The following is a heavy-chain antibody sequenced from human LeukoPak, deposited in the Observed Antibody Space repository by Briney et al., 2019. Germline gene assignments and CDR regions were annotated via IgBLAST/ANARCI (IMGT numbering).Heavy chain of an antibody. J-gene: IGHJ4*02. CDR3: TREYLTVSYFDY. CDR1: GFIFSSHW. V-gene: IGHV3-7*05. D-gene: IGHD4-11*01. CDR2: IKQDGSEQ. Sequence: GGSLRLSCAASGFIFSSHWMNWVRQAPGKGLEWVANIKQDGSEQYYVDSVKGRFTISRDNAKNSLFLQMNSLRGEDTAEYYCTREYLTVSYFDYWGQGTLVTVSS.